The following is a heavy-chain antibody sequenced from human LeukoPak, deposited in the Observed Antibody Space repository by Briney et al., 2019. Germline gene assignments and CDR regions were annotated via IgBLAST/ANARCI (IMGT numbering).Heavy chain of an antibody. V-gene: IGHV1-2*02. CDR1: GYTFTDYY. CDR3: AREDDCSGGSCYFLDAFDI. Sequence: EASVKVSCKASGYTFTDYYMHWVRQAPGQGLEWMGWINPNSGGTNYAQNFQGRVTMTRDTSISTAYMELSRLRSDDTAVYYCAREDDCSGGSCYFLDAFDIWGHGTMVTVSS. J-gene: IGHJ3*02. D-gene: IGHD2-15*01. CDR2: INPNSGGT.